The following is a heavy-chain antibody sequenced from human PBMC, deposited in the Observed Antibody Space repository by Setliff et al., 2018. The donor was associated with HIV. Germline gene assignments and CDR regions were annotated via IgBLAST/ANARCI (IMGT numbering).Heavy chain of an antibody. D-gene: IGHD3-10*01. Sequence: SETLSLTCAVSGGSVSSPSYYWSWIRQPPGKELEWIGEINHSGSTNYNPSLKSRVTISVDTSKNQFSLKLSSVTAADTAVYYCARRGSGFFHYYYYMDVWGKGTTVTVSS. CDR1: GGSVSSPSYY. CDR3: ARRGSGFFHYYYYMDV. CDR2: INHSGST. V-gene: IGHV4-34*01. J-gene: IGHJ6*03.